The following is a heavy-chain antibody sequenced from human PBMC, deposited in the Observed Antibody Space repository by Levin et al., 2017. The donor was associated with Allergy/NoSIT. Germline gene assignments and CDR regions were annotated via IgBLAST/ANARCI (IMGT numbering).Heavy chain of an antibody. D-gene: IGHD2-15*01. CDR2: IWYDGSNK. Sequence: LSLTCAASGFTFSSYGMHWVRQAPGKGLEWVAVIWYDGSNKYYADSVKGRFTISRDNSKNTLYLQMNSLRAEDTAVYYCARDGYCSGGSCYSTPAFQHWGQGTLVTVSS. CDR1: GFTFSSYG. CDR3: ARDGYCSGGSCYSTPAFQH. J-gene: IGHJ1*01. V-gene: IGHV3-33*01.